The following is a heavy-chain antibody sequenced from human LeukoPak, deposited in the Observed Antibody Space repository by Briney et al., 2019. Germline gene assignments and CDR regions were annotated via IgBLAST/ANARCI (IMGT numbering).Heavy chain of an antibody. V-gene: IGHV4-61*02. CDR1: GGSISSGSYY. CDR2: IYTSGST. Sequence: PSETLSLTCTVSGGSISSGSYYWSWIRQPAGRGLEWIGRIYTSGSTNYNPSLKSRVTISVDTSKNQFSLKLSSVTAADTAVYYCARSTEVAAAGSAYWGQGTLVTVSS. CDR3: ARSTEVAAAGSAY. D-gene: IGHD6-13*01. J-gene: IGHJ4*02.